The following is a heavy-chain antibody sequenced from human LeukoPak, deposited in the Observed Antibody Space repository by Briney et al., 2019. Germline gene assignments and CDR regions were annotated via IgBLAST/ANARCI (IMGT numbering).Heavy chain of an antibody. D-gene: IGHD3-10*01. V-gene: IGHV1-69*13. CDR1: GGTFISYA. Sequence: SVKVSCKASGGTFISYAISWVRQAPGQGLEWMGGIIPIFGTANYAQKFQGRVTITADESTSTAYMELSSLRSEDTAVYYCARDRTYYYGSGSYYIAAFDIWGQGTMVTVSS. CDR3: ARDRTYYYGSGSYYIAAFDI. J-gene: IGHJ3*02. CDR2: IIPIFGTA.